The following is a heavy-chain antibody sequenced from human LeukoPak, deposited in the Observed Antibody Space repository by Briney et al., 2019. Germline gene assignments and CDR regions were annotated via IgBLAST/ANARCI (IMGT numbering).Heavy chain of an antibody. D-gene: IGHD2-2*01. CDR2: IYSGGST. CDR3: ARDSTSANYYMDV. J-gene: IGHJ6*03. V-gene: IGHV3-53*01. CDR1: GLTVSSNY. Sequence: GGSLRLSCAASGLTVSSNYMSWVRQAPGKGLEWVSVIYSGGSTYYADSVKGRLTISRDNSKNTLYLQMNSLGAEDTAVYYCARDSTSANYYMDVWGKGTTVTVSS.